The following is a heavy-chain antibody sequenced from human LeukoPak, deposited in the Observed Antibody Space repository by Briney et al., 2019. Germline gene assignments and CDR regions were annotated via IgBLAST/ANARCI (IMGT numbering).Heavy chain of an antibody. Sequence: ASVKVSCKASGGTFSSYAISWVRQAPGQGLEWMGGIIPIFGTANYAQKSQGRVTITADESTSTAYMELSSLRSEDTAVYYCARDKEWYSSGWYWFDPWGQGTLVTVSS. CDR1: GGTFSSYA. D-gene: IGHD6-19*01. J-gene: IGHJ5*02. CDR2: IIPIFGTA. CDR3: ARDKEWYSSGWYWFDP. V-gene: IGHV1-69*01.